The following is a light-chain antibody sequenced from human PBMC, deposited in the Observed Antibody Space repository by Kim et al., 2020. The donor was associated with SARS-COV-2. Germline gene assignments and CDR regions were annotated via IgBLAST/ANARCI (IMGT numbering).Light chain of an antibody. Sequence: GKTARVSYGGNSIGSKGVHWYQQKSGQAPVLVIYYDSDRPSGIPERFSGSNSGNTATLTISRVEAGDEADYYCQVWDSSSDHRVVFGGGTQLTVL. CDR1: SIGSKG. J-gene: IGLJ2*01. CDR2: YDS. V-gene: IGLV3-21*04. CDR3: QVWDSSSDHRVV.